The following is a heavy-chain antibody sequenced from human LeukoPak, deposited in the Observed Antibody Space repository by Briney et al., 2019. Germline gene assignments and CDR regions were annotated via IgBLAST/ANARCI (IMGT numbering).Heavy chain of an antibody. Sequence: GGSLRLSCAASGFTFSSHGMHWVRQAPGKGLEWVAIIWSDGGNKYYADSVQGRFTISRDNSKNTPYLQMNSLRAEDTAVYYCARDAFDIWGQGTMVTVSS. J-gene: IGHJ3*02. CDR2: IWSDGGNK. CDR1: GFTFSSHG. CDR3: ARDAFDI. V-gene: IGHV3-33*01.